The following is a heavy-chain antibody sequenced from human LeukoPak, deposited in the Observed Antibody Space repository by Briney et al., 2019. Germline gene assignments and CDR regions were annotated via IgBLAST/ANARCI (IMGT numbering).Heavy chain of an antibody. Sequence: GRSLRLSCAASGFTFSTYAMHWFRQAPGKGLEWVAVMSYDGGTKYYADSVKGRITISRDNSKNTLYLQLNSLRAEDTAVYYCMRGGTDDYWGQGTLVTVSS. CDR2: MSYDGGTK. J-gene: IGHJ4*02. CDR1: GFTFSTYA. D-gene: IGHD3-16*01. V-gene: IGHV3-30*01. CDR3: MRGGTDDY.